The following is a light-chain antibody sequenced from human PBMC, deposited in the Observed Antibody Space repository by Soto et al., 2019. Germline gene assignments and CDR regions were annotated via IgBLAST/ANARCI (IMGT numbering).Light chain of an antibody. CDR1: SSSIGAGYD. CDR3: QSYDSSLYGYV. J-gene: IGLJ1*01. Sequence: QSVLTQPPSVSGAPVQRVTISCAGSSSSIGAGYDVHWYQQLPGAAPKLLIYANSNRPSGVPDRFSGSKSGTSASLAITGLXAEDEADYYCQSYDSSLYGYVFGSGTRSPS. CDR2: ANS. V-gene: IGLV1-40*01.